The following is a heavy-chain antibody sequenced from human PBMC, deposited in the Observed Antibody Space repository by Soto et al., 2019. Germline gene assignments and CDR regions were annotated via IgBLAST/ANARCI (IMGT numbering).Heavy chain of an antibody. J-gene: IGHJ4*02. CDR1: GGSFSGYY. CDR3: ARGGRRGSGREVRGLLDY. V-gene: IGHV4-34*01. CDR2: INHSGST. Sequence: QVQLQQWGAGLLKPSETLSLTCAVYGGSFSGYYWSWIRQPPGKGLEWIGEINHSGSTNYNPSLKSRVTISVDWSKNQFYLRLRAGSAGATAVYYCARGGRRGSGREVRGLLDYWGQGPLVTVSS. D-gene: IGHD1-26*01.